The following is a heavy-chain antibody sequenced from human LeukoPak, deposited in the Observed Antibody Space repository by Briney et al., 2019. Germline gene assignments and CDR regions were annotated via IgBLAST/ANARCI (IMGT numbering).Heavy chain of an antibody. D-gene: IGHD3-10*01. V-gene: IGHV4-61*02. CDR2: IYTSGST. Sequence: PSETLSLTCTVSGGSISSGSYYWSWIRQPAGKGLEWIGRIYTSGSTNYNPSLKSRVTMSVDTSKNQFSLKLSSVTAADTAVYYCARDRYGSGSYYNGGRGYAFDIWGQGTMVTVSS. CDR1: GGSISSGSYY. CDR3: ARDRYGSGSYYNGGRGYAFDI. J-gene: IGHJ3*02.